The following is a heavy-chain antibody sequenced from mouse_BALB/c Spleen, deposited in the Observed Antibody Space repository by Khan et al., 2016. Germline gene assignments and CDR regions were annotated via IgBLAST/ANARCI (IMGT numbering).Heavy chain of an antibody. Sequence: VQLKESGPGLVKPSQSLSLTCTVTGYSITSDYAWNWIRQFPGDKLEWMAYINYSGGTSYNPSLKSRISITRDTSKNQFFLQLNSVTAEDTATYHCARDYYGSSFFDYWGQGTLVTVSA. CDR3: ARDYYGSSFFDY. CDR1: GYSITSDYA. D-gene: IGHD1-1*01. CDR2: INYSGGT. J-gene: IGHJ3*01. V-gene: IGHV3-2*02.